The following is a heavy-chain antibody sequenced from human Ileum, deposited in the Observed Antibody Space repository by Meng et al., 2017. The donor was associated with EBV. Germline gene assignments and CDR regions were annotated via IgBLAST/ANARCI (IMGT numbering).Heavy chain of an antibody. CDR3: ASFPPPGKQWLVADY. V-gene: IGHV4-34*01. D-gene: IGHD6-19*01. Sequence: VPLQQWGAGLLKPSEILPLTCAVYGGSFSGYYWSWIRQPPGKGLEWIGEINHSGSTNYNPSLKSRVTISVDTSKNQFSLKLSSVTAADTAVYYCASFPPPGKQWLVADYWGQGTLVTVSS. J-gene: IGHJ4*02. CDR2: INHSGST. CDR1: GGSFSGYY.